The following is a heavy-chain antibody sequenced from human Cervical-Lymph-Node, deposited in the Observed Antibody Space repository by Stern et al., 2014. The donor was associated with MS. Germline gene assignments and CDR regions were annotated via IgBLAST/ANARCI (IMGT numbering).Heavy chain of an antibody. Sequence: QMQLVQSGPGLVKPSETLSRTCTVSGGSISSSYYWGWIRQSSGKGLEWIGSIDDTGRTFYNPSLKSRVTISVDTSNNQFSLKLSSVTAADTAVYYCVRQVTVRSRFDYWGQGTLVTVSS. D-gene: IGHD4-11*01. V-gene: IGHV4-39*01. J-gene: IGHJ4*02. CDR3: VRQVTVRSRFDY. CDR1: GGSISSSYY. CDR2: IDDTGRT.